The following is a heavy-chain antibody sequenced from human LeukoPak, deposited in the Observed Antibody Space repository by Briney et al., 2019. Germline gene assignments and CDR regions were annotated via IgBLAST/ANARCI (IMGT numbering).Heavy chain of an antibody. V-gene: IGHV3-48*01. CDR2: ISRTSNTI. CDR1: GFTLSSYA. Sequence: QPGGSLRLSCAASGFTLSSYAMSWVRQAPGKGLEWISHISRTSNTIYYADSVRGRFTTSRDNAKNSLYLQLNSLRAEDTAVYFCARRKNDYGDFDYWGQGTLVTVSS. CDR3: ARRKNDYGDFDY. D-gene: IGHD4-17*01. J-gene: IGHJ4*02.